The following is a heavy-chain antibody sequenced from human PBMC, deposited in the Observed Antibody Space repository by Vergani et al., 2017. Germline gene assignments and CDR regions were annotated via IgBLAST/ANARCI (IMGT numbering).Heavy chain of an antibody. CDR3: ARQRPGSGWSPGDFDD. CDR2: IYYSGLT. Sequence: QVQLQQWGAGLLKPSETLSLICDVFDFISNGHYWGWIRQPPGKSLEWIGSIYYSGLTYYNPSLKSRVAISVDTSKNQFSLKVTSVTAADTAVYFCARQRPGSGWSPGDFDDWGQGILVTVSS. V-gene: IGHV4-38-2*01. D-gene: IGHD6-19*01. CDR1: DFISNGHY. J-gene: IGHJ4*02.